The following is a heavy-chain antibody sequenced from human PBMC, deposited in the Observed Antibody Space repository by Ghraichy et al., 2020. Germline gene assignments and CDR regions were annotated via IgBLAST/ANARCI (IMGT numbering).Heavy chain of an antibody. V-gene: IGHV3-33*01. CDR2: IWYDGSNK. J-gene: IGHJ6*02. CDR3: ARDCRGLRYFDSDYYYYYGMDV. CDR1: GFTFSSYG. D-gene: IGHD3-9*01. Sequence: GGSLRLSCAASGFTFSSYGMHWVRQAPGKGLEWVAVIWYDGSNKYYADSVKGRFTISRDNSKNTLYLQMNSLRAEDTAVYYCARDCRGLRYFDSDYYYYYGMDVWGQGTTVTVSS.